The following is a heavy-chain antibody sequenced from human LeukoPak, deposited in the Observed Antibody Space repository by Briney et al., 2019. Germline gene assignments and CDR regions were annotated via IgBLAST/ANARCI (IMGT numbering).Heavy chain of an antibody. V-gene: IGHV3-30-3*01. Sequence: PGGSLRLSCAASGFTFSSYAMHWVRQAPGKGLEWVAVISYDGSNKYYADSVKGRFTISRDNSKNTLYLQMNSLRAEDTAVYYCARDAPSLYSSSWLPFDYWGQGTLVTVSS. CDR3: ARDAPSLYSSSWLPFDY. CDR2: ISYDGSNK. D-gene: IGHD6-13*01. J-gene: IGHJ4*02. CDR1: GFTFSSYA.